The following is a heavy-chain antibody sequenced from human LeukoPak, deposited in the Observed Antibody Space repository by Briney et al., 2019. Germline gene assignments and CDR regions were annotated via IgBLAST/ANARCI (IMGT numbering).Heavy chain of an antibody. D-gene: IGHD6-13*01. Sequence: GESLKISCRASGYSFSTYWIGWVRQMPGKGLEWMGVIFPAASDTRYSPSFQGQVTISADKSISTAYLQWSSLKASDTAMYYCASVYSSSSWDYWGQGTLVTVSS. V-gene: IGHV5-51*01. J-gene: IGHJ4*02. CDR1: GYSFSTYW. CDR3: ASVYSSSSWDY. CDR2: IFPAASDT.